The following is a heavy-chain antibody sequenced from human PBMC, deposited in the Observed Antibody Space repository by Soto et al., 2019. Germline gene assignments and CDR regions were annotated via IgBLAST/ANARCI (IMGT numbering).Heavy chain of an antibody. CDR2: IIPIFGTA. CDR3: ARALDIVVDQRFDP. J-gene: IGHJ5*02. Sequence: SVKVSCKASGGTFSSYAISWVRQAPGQGLEWMGGIIPIFGTANYTQKFQGRVTITADKSTSTAYMELSSLRSEDTAVYYCARALDIVVDQRFDPWGQGTLVTVSS. V-gene: IGHV1-69*06. CDR1: GGTFSSYA. D-gene: IGHD2-15*01.